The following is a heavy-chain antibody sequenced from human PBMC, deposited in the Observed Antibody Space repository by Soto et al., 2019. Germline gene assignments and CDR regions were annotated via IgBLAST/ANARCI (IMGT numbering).Heavy chain of an antibody. CDR1: GGSISSGDYY. V-gene: IGHV4-30-4*01. CDR3: ARASYDILTGYYDY. CDR2: IYYSGST. J-gene: IGHJ4*02. D-gene: IGHD3-9*01. Sequence: SETLSLTCTVSGGSISSGDYYWSWIRQPPGKGLEWIGYIYYSGSTYYNPSLKSRVTISVDTSKNQFSLKLSSVTAADTAVYYCARASYDILTGYYDYWGQGTLVTVSS.